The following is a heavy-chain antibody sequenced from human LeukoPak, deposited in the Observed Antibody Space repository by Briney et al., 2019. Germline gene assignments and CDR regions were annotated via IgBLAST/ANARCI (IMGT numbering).Heavy chain of an antibody. V-gene: IGHV1-24*01. CDR2: FDPEDGGT. CDR3: ATSALSGSCLAFDY. CDR1: GYTLTELS. J-gene: IGHJ4*02. Sequence: AASVKVSCKVSGYTLTELSMHWVRQAPGKGLEWMGGFDPEDGGTIYAQKFQGRVTMTEDTSTDTAYMELSSLRSEDTAVYYCATSALSGSCLAFDYWGQGTLVTVSS. D-gene: IGHD1-26*01.